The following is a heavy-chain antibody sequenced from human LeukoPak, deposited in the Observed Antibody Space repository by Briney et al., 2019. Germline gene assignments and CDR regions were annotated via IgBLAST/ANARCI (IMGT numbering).Heavy chain of an antibody. V-gene: IGHV4-34*01. J-gene: IGHJ4*02. CDR1: GGSFSGYY. Sequence: SETLSLTCAVYGGSFSGYYWSWIRQPPGKGVEWIGEINHSGSTNYNPSLKSRVTISVDTSKNQFSLKLSSVTAADTAVYYCARGKNDYYDSSGYYYYDYWGQGTLVTVSS. D-gene: IGHD3-22*01. CDR2: INHSGST. CDR3: ARGKNDYYDSSGYYYYDY.